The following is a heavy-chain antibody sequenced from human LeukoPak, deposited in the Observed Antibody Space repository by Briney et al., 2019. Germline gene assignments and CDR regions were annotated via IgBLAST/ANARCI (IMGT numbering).Heavy chain of an antibody. CDR3: ARGPAKYYYGSGSPYYFDY. J-gene: IGHJ4*02. CDR1: GYSFTSYW. CDR2: IYPGDSDT. Sequence: GESLKISCKGSGYSFTSYWIGWVRQLPGKGLEWMGIIYPGDSDTRYSPSFQGQVTISADKSISTAYLQWSSLKASDTAMYYCARGPAKYYYGSGSPYYFDYWGQGTLVTVSS. V-gene: IGHV5-51*01. D-gene: IGHD3-10*01.